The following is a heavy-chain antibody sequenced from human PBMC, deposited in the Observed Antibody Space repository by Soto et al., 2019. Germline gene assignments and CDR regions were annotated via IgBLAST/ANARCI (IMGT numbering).Heavy chain of an antibody. CDR1: GGSVSSGSYY. CDR2: IYYSGST. D-gene: IGHD3-22*01. Sequence: PSETLSLTCTVSGGSVSSGSYYWSWIRQPPGKGLEWIGYIYYSGSTNYNPSLKSRVTISVDTSKNQFSLKLSSVTAADTAVYYCARGHYDSSGYYPYYYYYGMDVWGQGXTVTVCS. J-gene: IGHJ6*02. V-gene: IGHV4-61*01. CDR3: ARGHYDSSGYYPYYYYYGMDV.